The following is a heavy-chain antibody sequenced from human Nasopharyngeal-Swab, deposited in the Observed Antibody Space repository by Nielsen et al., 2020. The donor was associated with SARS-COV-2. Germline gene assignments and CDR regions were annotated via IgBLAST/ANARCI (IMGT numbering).Heavy chain of an antibody. CDR1: GFTFSSYA. Sequence: GESLKISCAASGFTFSSYAMHWVRQAPGKGLEWVAVISYDGSNKYYADSVKGRFTISRDNAKNSLYLQMNSLRAEDTAVYYCAREVRGSYYLYYFDYWGQGTLVTVSS. CDR3: AREVRGSYYLYYFDY. V-gene: IGHV3-30-3*01. J-gene: IGHJ4*02. CDR2: ISYDGSNK. D-gene: IGHD1-26*01.